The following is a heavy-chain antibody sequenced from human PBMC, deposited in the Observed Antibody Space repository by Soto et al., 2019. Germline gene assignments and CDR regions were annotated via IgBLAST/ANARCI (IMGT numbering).Heavy chain of an antibody. D-gene: IGHD6-13*01. V-gene: IGHV1-46*01. CDR1: GYTFTSFY. J-gene: IGHJ6*02. CDR2: INPSGGIT. CDR3: ASSPAFSSSWYGIPPDPSHGMDV. Sequence: QMQLVQSGAEVKRPGASVRVSCKSSGYTFTSFYIHWVRQAPGQGLEWMGIINPSGGITNFAQRLQGRVNMTREMSTNTHYLELSSLKSDDTAVYYCASSPAFSSSWYGIPPDPSHGMDVWGQGTTVTVS.